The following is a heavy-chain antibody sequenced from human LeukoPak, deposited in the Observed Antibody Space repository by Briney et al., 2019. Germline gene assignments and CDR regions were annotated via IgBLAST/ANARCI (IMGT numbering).Heavy chain of an antibody. CDR3: ARSSGYSGYDSREPYGMDV. J-gene: IGHJ6*02. V-gene: IGHV1-2*02. D-gene: IGHD5-12*01. CDR1: GYTFTGYY. Sequence: ASVKVSCKASGYTFTGYYMHWVRQAPGQGLGWMGWINPNSGGTNYAQKLQGRVTMTRDTSISTAYMELSRLRSDDTAVYYCARSSGYSGYDSREPYGMDVWGQGTTVTVSS. CDR2: INPNSGGT.